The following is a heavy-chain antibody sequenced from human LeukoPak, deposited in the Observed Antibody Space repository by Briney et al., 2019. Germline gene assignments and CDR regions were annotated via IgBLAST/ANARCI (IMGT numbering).Heavy chain of an antibody. CDR1: GFTFSSYW. V-gene: IGHV3-7*01. D-gene: IGHD6-6*01. Sequence: GGSLRLSCAASGFTFSSYWMSWVHQAPGKGLEWVANIKQDGSEKYYVDSVKGRFTISRDNAKNSLYLQMNSLRAEDTAVYYCASGSRGSSSVWFDPWGQGTLVTVSS. CDR3: ASGSRGSSSVWFDP. J-gene: IGHJ5*02. CDR2: IKQDGSEK.